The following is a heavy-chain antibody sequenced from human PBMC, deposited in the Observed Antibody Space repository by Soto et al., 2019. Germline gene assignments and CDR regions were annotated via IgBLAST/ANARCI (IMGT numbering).Heavy chain of an antibody. CDR1: GCSISSYY. Sequence: SETLSLTCTFSGCSISSYYWSWIRQPPGKGLEWIGYIYYSGSTNYNPSLKSRVTISVDTSKNQFSLKLSSVTAADTAVYYCARALLLWFGENPYYYYMDVWGKGTTVTVSS. V-gene: IGHV4-59*01. CDR3: ARALLLWFGENPYYYYMDV. CDR2: IYYSGST. J-gene: IGHJ6*03. D-gene: IGHD3-10*01.